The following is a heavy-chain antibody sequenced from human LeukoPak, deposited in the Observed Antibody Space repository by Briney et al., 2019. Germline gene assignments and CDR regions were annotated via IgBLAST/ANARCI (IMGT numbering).Heavy chain of an antibody. D-gene: IGHD3-22*01. Sequence: GGSLRLSCAASGFTFSDYYMSWIRQAPGKGLEWVSYISSSGSTIYYADSVKGRFTSSSDNANKSLYLQMNSLRAEDTAVYYCSRVGSSGFFSDYWGQGTLVTVSS. V-gene: IGHV3-11*01. CDR3: SRVGSSGFFSDY. CDR2: ISSSGSTI. J-gene: IGHJ4*02. CDR1: GFTFSDYY.